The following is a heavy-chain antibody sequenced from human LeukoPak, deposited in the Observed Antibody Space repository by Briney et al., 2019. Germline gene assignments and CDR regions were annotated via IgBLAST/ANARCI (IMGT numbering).Heavy chain of an antibody. Sequence: ASVKVSCKASGYSFTTYGISWVRQAPGQGLEWMGWISANNNNTDNVQKLQGRVTMTTDTSTSTAYMELRSLRSDDTAVYYCARALYHTFDYWGQGTLVTVSS. CDR2: ISANNNNT. D-gene: IGHD2-2*01. CDR3: ARALYHTFDY. J-gene: IGHJ4*02. CDR1: GYSFTTYG. V-gene: IGHV1-18*01.